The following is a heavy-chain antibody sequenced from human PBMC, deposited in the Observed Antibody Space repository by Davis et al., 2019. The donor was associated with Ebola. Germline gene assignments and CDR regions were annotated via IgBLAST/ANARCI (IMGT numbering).Heavy chain of an antibody. V-gene: IGHV1-46*01. CDR3: AAGYYDIWSSYVYYYGMDV. J-gene: IGHJ6*02. CDR2: INPSGGST. Sequence: ASVKVSCKASGGTFSSYGISWVRQAPGQGLEWMGRINPSGGSTSYAQKFQGRVTMTTDTSTSTAYMELSSLRSEDTAVYYSAAGYYDIWSSYVYYYGMDVWGQGTTVTVSS. D-gene: IGHD3-3*01. CDR1: GGTFSSYG.